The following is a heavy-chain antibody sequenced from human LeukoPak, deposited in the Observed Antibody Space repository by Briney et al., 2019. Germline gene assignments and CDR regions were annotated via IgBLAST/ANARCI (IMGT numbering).Heavy chain of an antibody. V-gene: IGHV5-51*01. Sequence: VESLKISCKGSGYIFTSNWIGWVRQMPGKGLEWMGIIYPGDSDTRYGPSFEGQVTISVDKSISTAYLQWSSLKASDTAMYYCARQTRDGSGSRGYSFDFWGQGTLVAVSS. CDR3: ARQTRDGSGSRGYSFDF. CDR1: GYIFTSNW. CDR2: IYPGDSDT. D-gene: IGHD3-10*01. J-gene: IGHJ4*02.